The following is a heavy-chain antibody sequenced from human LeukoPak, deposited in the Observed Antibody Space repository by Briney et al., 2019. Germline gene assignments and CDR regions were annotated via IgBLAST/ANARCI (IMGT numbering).Heavy chain of an antibody. V-gene: IGHV3-13*01. J-gene: IGHJ4*02. Sequence: SGGSLRLSCAASGFTFSDYDMHWVRQATGKAREWVSAIGTAGNTYYTGSVKGRFTISRENAKNSVYLQMNSLRAGDTAVYYCARVAKERVGGVYYFDYWGQGTLVTVSS. CDR3: ARVAKERVGGVYYFDY. CDR1: GFTFSDYD. D-gene: IGHD1-1*01. CDR2: IGTAGNT.